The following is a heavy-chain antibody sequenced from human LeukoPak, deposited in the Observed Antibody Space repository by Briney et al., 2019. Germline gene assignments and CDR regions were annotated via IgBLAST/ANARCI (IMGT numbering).Heavy chain of an antibody. Sequence: GESLKISCKGSGYSFTYYLIGWVRQMPGKGLEWMGIIYPADSDSRYSPSFQGQVTISADKSTSTAYLQWSSLKASDTAMYYCARQDGRALYYFDYWGQGTLVTGSS. J-gene: IGHJ4*02. D-gene: IGHD5-24*01. CDR2: IYPADSDS. V-gene: IGHV5-51*01. CDR3: ARQDGRALYYFDY. CDR1: GYSFTYYL.